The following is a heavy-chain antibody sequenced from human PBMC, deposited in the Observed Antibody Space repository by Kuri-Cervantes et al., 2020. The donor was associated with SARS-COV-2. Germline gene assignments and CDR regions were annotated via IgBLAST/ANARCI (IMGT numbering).Heavy chain of an antibody. D-gene: IGHD6-13*01. CDR2: IYYSGTT. CDR3: ARPIVAAGFDY. CDR1: GGSISSSVYY. Sequence: GSLRLSCTVSGGSISSSVYYWGWMRQPPGKGLEWIGSIYYSGTTYYNPSLKSRVTISVDTSKNQFSLNLSSVTAADTAVYYCARPIVAAGFDYWGQGTLVTVSS. J-gene: IGHJ4*02. V-gene: IGHV4-39*01.